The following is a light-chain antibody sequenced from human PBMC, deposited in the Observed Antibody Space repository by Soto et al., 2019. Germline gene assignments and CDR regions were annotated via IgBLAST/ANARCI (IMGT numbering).Light chain of an antibody. V-gene: IGKV2-28*01. CDR1: QSLLRNNGRNY. CDR3: MQAQQTPRT. Sequence: DIVMTQSPLSLSVSPGEPASISCRSSQSLLRNNGRNYLDWYVQKPGQSPQLLIYLGSTRASGVPDWFSGSGSGADFTLIISRVEAADVGVYFCMQAQQTPRTFGGGTKVEIK. CDR2: LGS. J-gene: IGKJ4*01.